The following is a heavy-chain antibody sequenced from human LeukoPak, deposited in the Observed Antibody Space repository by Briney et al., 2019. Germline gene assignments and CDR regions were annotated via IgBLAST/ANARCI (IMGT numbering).Heavy chain of an antibody. J-gene: IGHJ4*02. CDR2: IYSGGST. D-gene: IGHD2-21*01. CDR1: GFTVSSNY. V-gene: IGHV3-66*02. CDR3: AREQRWPCGGDCWYFDY. Sequence: PGGSLRLSCAASGFTVSSNYMSWVRQAPGQGLEWVSVIYSGGSTYYADSVNGRFIISRDNSKNTLYLQMNSLRAEDTAMYYCAREQRWPCGGDCWYFDYWGQGTLVTVSS.